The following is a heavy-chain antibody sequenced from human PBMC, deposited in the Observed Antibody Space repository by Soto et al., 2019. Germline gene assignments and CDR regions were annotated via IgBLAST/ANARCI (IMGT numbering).Heavy chain of an antibody. V-gene: IGHV1-18*01. CDR2: ISAYNGNT. D-gene: IGHD4-17*01. CDR3: AIYGDSDGNWFDP. CDR1: GYTFISYG. J-gene: IGHJ5*01. Sequence: QVQLVQSGAAVKKPGASVKGSCRASGYTFISYGSRWVRQAPGQGLEWMGWISAYNGNTNYAQKLQGRVTMTTDTSTSTAYMELRSLRSDDTAVYYSAIYGDSDGNWFDPWGQGTLVT.